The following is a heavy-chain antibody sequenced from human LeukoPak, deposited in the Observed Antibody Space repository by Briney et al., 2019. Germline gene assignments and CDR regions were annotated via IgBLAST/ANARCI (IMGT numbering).Heavy chain of an antibody. J-gene: IGHJ4*02. CDR1: GFSFSSYG. V-gene: IGHV3-30*02. CDR3: AKDSSGSSWYWDY. D-gene: IGHD6-13*01. Sequence: GGSLRLSCAASGFSFSSYGMHWVRQASGKGLEWVTFIRYDGSNKYYADFVKGRFTISRDNSKNTLYLQMNSLRTEDTAVYYCAKDSSGSSWYWDYWGQGTLVTVSS. CDR2: IRYDGSNK.